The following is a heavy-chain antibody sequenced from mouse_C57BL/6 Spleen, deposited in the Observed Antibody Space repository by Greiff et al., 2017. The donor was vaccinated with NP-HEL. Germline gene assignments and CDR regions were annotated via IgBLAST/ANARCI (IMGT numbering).Heavy chain of an antibody. CDR1: GYAFTNYL. J-gene: IGHJ4*01. CDR3: ARPSYDSYAMDY. Sequence: VHLVESGAELVRPGTSVKVSCKASGYAFTNYLIEWVKQRPGQGLEWIGVINPGSGGTNYNEKFKGKATLTADKSSSTAYMQLSSLTSEDSAVYFCARPSYDSYAMDYWGQGTSVTVSS. CDR2: INPGSGGT. V-gene: IGHV1-54*01.